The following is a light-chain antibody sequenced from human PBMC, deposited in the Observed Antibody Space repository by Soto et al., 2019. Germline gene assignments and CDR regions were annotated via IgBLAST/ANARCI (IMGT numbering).Light chain of an antibody. CDR3: QQFSSYPLT. CDR2: DAS. V-gene: IGKV1-13*02. J-gene: IGKJ4*01. Sequence: AIQLTQSPSSLSASVGDRVTITCRASQGISSALAWYQQKPGKPPKLLIYDASTLQGGVSPRFSGSGSGTDFTLTISSLQPEDFTTYYCQQFSSYPLTFGGGTNVAI. CDR1: QGISSA.